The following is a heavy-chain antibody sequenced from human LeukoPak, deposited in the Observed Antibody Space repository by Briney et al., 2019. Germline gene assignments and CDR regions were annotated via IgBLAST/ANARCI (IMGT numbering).Heavy chain of an antibody. D-gene: IGHD3-22*01. V-gene: IGHV1-69*04. J-gene: IGHJ4*02. CDR1: GGTFSSYA. CDR3: AREYYDSSGYGHFDY. CDR2: IIPILGIA. Sequence: SVKVSCKASGGTFSSYAISWVQQAPGQGLEWMGRIIPILGIANYAQKFQGRVTITADKSTSTAYMELSSLRSEDTAVYYCAREYYDSSGYGHFDYWGQGTLVTVPS.